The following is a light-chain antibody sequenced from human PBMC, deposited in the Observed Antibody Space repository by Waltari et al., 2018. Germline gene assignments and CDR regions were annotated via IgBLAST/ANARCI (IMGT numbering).Light chain of an antibody. CDR3: QQAKSFPIT. CDR2: GTS. Sequence: DIQMTQSPSSVSASIGXXVTITCRESQDILNPFAWYQQQPGKAPNLLIYGTSSLQTGVPSRFSGSGSGTEFTLTISSLQPEDFATYYCQQAKSFPITFGPGTKVDIK. V-gene: IGKV1-12*01. J-gene: IGKJ3*01. CDR1: QDILNP.